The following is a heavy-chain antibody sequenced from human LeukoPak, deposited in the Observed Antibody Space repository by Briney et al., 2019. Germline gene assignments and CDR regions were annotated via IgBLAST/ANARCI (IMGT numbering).Heavy chain of an antibody. D-gene: IGHD6-13*01. Sequence: GGSLRLSCAASGFTFDDYAMHWVRQAPGKGLEWVSGISGSGGSTYYADSVKGRFTISRDNSKNTLYLQMNSLRAEDTAVYYCAKDDSEGPAAAAPQSGDAFDIWGQGTMVTVSS. J-gene: IGHJ3*02. CDR2: ISGSGGST. CDR1: GFTFDDYA. V-gene: IGHV3-23*01. CDR3: AKDDSEGPAAAAPQSGDAFDI.